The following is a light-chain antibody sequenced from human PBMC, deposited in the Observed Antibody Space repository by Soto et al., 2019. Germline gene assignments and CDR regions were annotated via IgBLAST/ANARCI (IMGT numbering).Light chain of an antibody. J-gene: IGKJ5*01. CDR1: QSVSSN. V-gene: IGKV3-15*01. CDR3: QQYNNWLIT. Sequence: EIVLTQSPATLSLSAGERATLSCRASQSVSSNLAWYQQKPGQAPRLLIYGASTRATGIPARFSGSGSGTEFTLTISSLQSEDFAVYYCQQYNNWLITFGQGTRLENK. CDR2: GAS.